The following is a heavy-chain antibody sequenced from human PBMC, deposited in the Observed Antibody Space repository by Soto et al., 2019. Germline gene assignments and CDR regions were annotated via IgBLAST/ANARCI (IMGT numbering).Heavy chain of an antibody. CDR1: GFTFSSYA. CDR3: AKGWAPGDRIVVVIYFDY. J-gene: IGHJ4*02. CDR2: ISGSGGST. Sequence: TGGSLRLSCAASGFTFSSYAMSWVRQAPGKGLEWVSAISGSGGSTYYADSVKGRFTISRDNSKNTLYLQMNSLRAEDTAVYYCAKGWAPGDRIVVVIYFDYWGQGTLVTVSS. V-gene: IGHV3-23*01. D-gene: IGHD3-22*01.